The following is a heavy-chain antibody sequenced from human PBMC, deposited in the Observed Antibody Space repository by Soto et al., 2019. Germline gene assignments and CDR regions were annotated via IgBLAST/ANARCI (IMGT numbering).Heavy chain of an antibody. CDR2: MNPNSGNT. V-gene: IGHV1-8*01. CDR1: EYTFTIYD. J-gene: IGHJ5*02. CDR3: SRTITIHP. Sequence: QVQLFQSGAEVKKPVASVKVSCKASEYTFTIYDSNLVRQVTGQGLEWMGWMNPNSGNTGYAQKFQGRVTMTRNSSISTAYMEMSSSRSEETAVYYCSRTITIHPWVQGTMVAVPS. D-gene: IGHD3-3*01.